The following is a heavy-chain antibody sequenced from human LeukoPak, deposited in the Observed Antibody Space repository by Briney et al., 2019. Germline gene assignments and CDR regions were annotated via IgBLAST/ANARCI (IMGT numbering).Heavy chain of an antibody. CDR3: ASDGDSSGYYVNFDY. V-gene: IGHV3-74*01. D-gene: IGHD3-22*01. Sequence: GGSLRLSCAASGFTFSSYWMHWVRQAPGKGLVWVSRINSDGSSTSYADSVKGRFTISRDNAKNTLYLEMNSLRAEDTAVYYCASDGDSSGYYVNFDYWGQGTLVTVSS. J-gene: IGHJ4*02. CDR1: GFTFSSYW. CDR2: INSDGSST.